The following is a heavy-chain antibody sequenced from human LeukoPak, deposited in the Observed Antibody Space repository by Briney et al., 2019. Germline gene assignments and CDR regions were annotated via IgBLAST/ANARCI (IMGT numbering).Heavy chain of an antibody. J-gene: IGHJ3*02. D-gene: IGHD3-10*01. V-gene: IGHV1-69*06. CDR2: IIPMFGTA. CDR3: ARQELLWFGEFHI. CDR1: GGTFSSYV. Sequence: GASVKVSCKASGGTFSSYVISWVRQAPGQGLEWMGGIIPMFGTANYAQKFQGRVTITADKSTTTAYMELNSLRSEDTAVYYCARQELLWFGEFHIWGQGTMVIVSS.